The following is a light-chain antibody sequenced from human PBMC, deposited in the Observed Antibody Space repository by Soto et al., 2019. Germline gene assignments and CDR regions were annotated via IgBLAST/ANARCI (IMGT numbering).Light chain of an antibody. CDR1: QSLLHSNGYNY. CDR2: LGS. Sequence: DIVMTQSPLSPPVTPGEPASISCRSSQSLLHSNGYNYLDWYLQKPGQSPQLLIYLGSNRASGVPDRFSGSGSGTDFTLKISRVEAEDVGVYYCMQALQTSWTFGQGTKV. J-gene: IGKJ1*01. V-gene: IGKV2-28*01. CDR3: MQALQTSWT.